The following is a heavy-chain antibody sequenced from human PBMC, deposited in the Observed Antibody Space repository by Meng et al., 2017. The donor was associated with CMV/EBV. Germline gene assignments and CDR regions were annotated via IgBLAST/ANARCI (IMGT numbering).Heavy chain of an antibody. V-gene: IGHV3-7*01. D-gene: IGHD2-8*01. CDR3: ARDSGRMNY. CDR1: GFTFSSCR. Sequence: GGSLRLSCAAPGFTFSSCRLSWVRQAPGKGLEWVANIKQDGSEKYYVDSVKGRFTISRDNGKNSVYLQMNSLRAEDTAVYYCARDSGRMNYWGQGTLVTVSS. J-gene: IGHJ4*02. CDR2: IKQDGSEK.